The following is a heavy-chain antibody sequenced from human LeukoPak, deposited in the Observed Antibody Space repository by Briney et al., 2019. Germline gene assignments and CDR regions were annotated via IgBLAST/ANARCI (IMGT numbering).Heavy chain of an antibody. J-gene: IGHJ4*02. CDR3: ARELRYSSADSCYSCDY. V-gene: IGHV4-59*12. D-gene: IGHD2-15*01. CDR2: IYYSGIT. Sequence: SETLSLTCTVSGGSISSYYWSWIRQPPGKGLEGIGDIYYSGITNYNPSLKSRVTISVDTSKNQFSLKMSSVTAADTAFYYCARELRYSSADSCYSCDYWGRGSLVTVSS. CDR1: GGSISSYY.